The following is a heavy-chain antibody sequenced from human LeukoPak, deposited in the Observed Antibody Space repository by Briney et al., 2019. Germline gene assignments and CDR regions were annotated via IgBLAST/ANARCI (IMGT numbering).Heavy chain of an antibody. CDR1: GYTFTSFG. CDR2: IIPIFGTA. J-gene: IGHJ5*02. V-gene: IGHV1-69*05. Sequence: GASVKVSCKASGYTFTSFGISWVRQAPGQGLEWMGGIIPIFGTANYAQKFQGRVTITTDESTSTAYMELSSLRSEDTAVYYCARARPLAVAGTSATKNNWFDPWGQGTLVTVSS. CDR3: ARARPLAVAGTSATKNNWFDP. D-gene: IGHD6-19*01.